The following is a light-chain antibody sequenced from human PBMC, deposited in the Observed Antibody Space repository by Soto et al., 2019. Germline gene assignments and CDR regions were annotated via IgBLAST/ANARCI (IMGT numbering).Light chain of an antibody. V-gene: IGLV1-40*01. CDR2: LNT. CDR3: QSYDSNLSAYV. J-gene: IGLJ1*01. Sequence: QSALTQPPSVSGAPGQRVTVSCTGSSSNIGAGFGVHWYQQLPGTAPKLLIYLNTDRPSGVPDRFSGSKSDTSASLAITGLQAEDEADYYCQSYDSNLSAYVFGTGTKLTVL. CDR1: SSNIGAGFG.